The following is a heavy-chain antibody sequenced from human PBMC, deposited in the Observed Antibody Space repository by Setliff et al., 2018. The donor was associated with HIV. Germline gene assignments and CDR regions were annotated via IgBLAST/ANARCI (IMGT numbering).Heavy chain of an antibody. D-gene: IGHD5-18*01. CDR2: IFSNDEK. CDR3: ARIQLWKLEYYYYYYMDV. CDR1: GDSISSYYW. J-gene: IGHJ6*03. V-gene: IGHV2-26*01. Sequence: ETLSLTCTVSGDSISSYYWSWIRQPPGKALEWLAHIFSNDEKSYSTSLKSRLTISKDTSKSQVVLTMTNMDPVDTATYYCARIQLWKLEYYYYYYMDVWGKGTTVTVSS.